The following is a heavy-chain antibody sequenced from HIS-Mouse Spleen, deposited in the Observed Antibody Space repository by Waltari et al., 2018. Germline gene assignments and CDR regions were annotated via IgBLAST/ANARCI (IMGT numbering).Heavy chain of an antibody. CDR1: GGSISSSSYY. CDR2: IYYSGGH. CDR3: AREIPYSSSWYDWYFDL. D-gene: IGHD6-13*01. V-gene: IGHV4-39*07. Sequence: QLQLQESGPGLVKPSETLSLTCTVSGGSISSSSYYWGWIRQPPGKGLEWIGSIYYSGGHDSNPTLKSRVTISVDTSKNQFSLKLSSVAAADTAVYYCAREIPYSSSWYDWYFDLWGRGTLVTVSS. J-gene: IGHJ2*01.